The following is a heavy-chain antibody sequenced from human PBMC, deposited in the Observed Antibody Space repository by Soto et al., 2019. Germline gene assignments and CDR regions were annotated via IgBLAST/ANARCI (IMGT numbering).Heavy chain of an antibody. CDR1: GGTFSSYA. Sequence: QVQLVQSGAEVKKPGSSVKVSCKASGGTFSSYAISWVRQAPGQGLEWMGGIIPIFGTANYAQKFQGRVTITADESTSTAYMGLSSLRSEDTAVYYCARGDTAMVSTYYYYGMDVWGQGTTVTVSS. D-gene: IGHD5-18*01. CDR2: IIPIFGTA. J-gene: IGHJ6*02. V-gene: IGHV1-69*12. CDR3: ARGDTAMVSTYYYYGMDV.